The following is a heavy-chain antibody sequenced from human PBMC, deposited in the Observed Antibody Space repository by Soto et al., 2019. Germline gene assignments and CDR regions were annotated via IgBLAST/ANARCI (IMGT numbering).Heavy chain of an antibody. CDR1: GGSISSSSYY. CDR2: IYYSGST. J-gene: IGHJ4*02. D-gene: IGHD2-2*01. Sequence: SETLSLTCTVSGGSISSSSYYWGWIRQPPGKGLEWIGSIYYSGSTYYNPSLKSRVSISVFTSKNQFSLKLSSVIAADTAVYYCARQNSGLVRPDYWGQGTLVTVSS. CDR3: ARQNSGLVRPDY. V-gene: IGHV4-39*01.